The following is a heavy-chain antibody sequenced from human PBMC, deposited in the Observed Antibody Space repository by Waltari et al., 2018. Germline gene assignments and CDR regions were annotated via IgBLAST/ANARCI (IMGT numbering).Heavy chain of an antibody. CDR3: ATGIAAAGTRYFQH. D-gene: IGHD6-13*01. V-gene: IGHV1-69-2*01. Sequence: EVQLVQSGAEEKKPGATVKISCKVSGCTFTDYYLHWVQQAPGKGLEWMGLVDPEDGETIYAEKFQGRVTITADTSTDTAYMELSSLRSEDTVVYYCATGIAAAGTRYFQHWGQGTLVTVSS. J-gene: IGHJ1*01. CDR1: GCTFTDYY. CDR2: VDPEDGET.